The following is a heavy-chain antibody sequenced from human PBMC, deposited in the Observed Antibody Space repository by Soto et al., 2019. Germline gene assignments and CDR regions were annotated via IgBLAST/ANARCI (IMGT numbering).Heavy chain of an antibody. CDR3: TRMDSGSYDAFDI. V-gene: IGHV3-73*01. CDR1: GFTFSGSA. Sequence: GGSLRLSCAASGFTFSGSAMHWVRQASGKGLEWVGRIRSKTNSYATAYAASVKGRFTISRDDSKNTAYLQMNSLKTEDTAVYYGTRMDSGSYDAFDIWGQGTMVTVSS. D-gene: IGHD1-26*01. CDR2: IRSKTNSYAT. J-gene: IGHJ3*02.